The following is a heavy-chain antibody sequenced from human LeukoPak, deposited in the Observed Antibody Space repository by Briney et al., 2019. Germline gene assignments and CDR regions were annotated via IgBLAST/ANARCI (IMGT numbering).Heavy chain of an antibody. J-gene: IGHJ4*02. Sequence: ASVKVSCKVSGYTLTELSMHWVRQAPGKGLEWMGGFDPEDGETIYAQKFQGRVTMTEDTSTDTAYMELSSLRSEDTAVYYCATRPITIFGVVITGYFDYWGQGTLVTVSS. CDR1: GYTLTELS. D-gene: IGHD3-3*01. CDR2: FDPEDGET. V-gene: IGHV1-24*01. CDR3: ATRPITIFGVVITGYFDY.